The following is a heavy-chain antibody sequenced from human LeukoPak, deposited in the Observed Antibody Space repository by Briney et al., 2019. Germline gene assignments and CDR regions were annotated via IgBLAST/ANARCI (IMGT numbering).Heavy chain of an antibody. CDR1: GFTFSSFG. V-gene: IGHV3-30*18. J-gene: IGHJ4*02. Sequence: GGSLRLSCAASGFTFSSFGIHWVRHAPGKGLEWVALISYDGSAGYYADSVRGRFTVSRDNSKTTVYLQMNRLRPEDTAVYHCAKDQSRAVTGTWDFWGQGTLVTASS. CDR3: AKDQSRAVTGTWDF. D-gene: IGHD6-19*01. CDR2: ISYDGSAG.